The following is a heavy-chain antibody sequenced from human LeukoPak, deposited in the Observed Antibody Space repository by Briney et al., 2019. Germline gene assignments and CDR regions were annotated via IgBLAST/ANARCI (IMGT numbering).Heavy chain of an antibody. J-gene: IGHJ5*01. V-gene: IGHV3-23*01. Sequence: GGSLRLSCAASGFTFSSYAVSWVRQAPGKGLEWVSAISGSGGSTYYADSVKGRFTISRDNSKNTLYLQMNGLRAEDTAVYYCAKDLSSPPPYSSGWYGWFDYWGQGTLVTVSS. CDR1: GFTFSSYA. CDR3: AKDLSSPPPYSSGWYGWFDY. CDR2: ISGSGGST. D-gene: IGHD6-19*01.